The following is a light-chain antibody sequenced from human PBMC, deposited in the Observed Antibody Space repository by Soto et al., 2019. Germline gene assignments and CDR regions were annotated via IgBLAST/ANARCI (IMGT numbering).Light chain of an antibody. CDR3: QQYGSSPDGGILHSVSLT. J-gene: IGKJ1*01. Sequence: EIVLTQSPGTLSLSPGERATLSCRASQSVSSSYLAWYQQKPGQAPRLLIYGASSRATGIPDRFSGSGSGTXXTLTISRLEPEDFAVYYCQQYGSSPDGGILHSVSLTFGQGTKVEIK. V-gene: IGKV3-20*01. CDR2: GAS. CDR1: QSVSSSY.